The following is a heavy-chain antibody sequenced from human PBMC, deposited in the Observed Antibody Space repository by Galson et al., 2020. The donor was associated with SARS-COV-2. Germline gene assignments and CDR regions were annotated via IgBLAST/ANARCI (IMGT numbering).Heavy chain of an antibody. J-gene: IGHJ5*02. CDR1: AGSISRGGYA. CDR3: ARDRSVTYYYDSSGNNWFDP. Sequence: ETSETLSLTCTVSAGSISRGGYAWSWIRQHPGKGLEWIGYIYYSGSTHYNPSLTHRATISVDTSKNQFSLKLSSVTAADTAVYYCARDRSVTYYYDSSGNNWFDPWGQGTLVTVSS. CDR2: IYYSGST. D-gene: IGHD3-22*01. V-gene: IGHV4-31*03.